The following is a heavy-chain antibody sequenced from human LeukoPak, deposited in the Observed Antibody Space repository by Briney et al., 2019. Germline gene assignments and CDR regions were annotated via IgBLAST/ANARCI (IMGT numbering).Heavy chain of an antibody. V-gene: IGHV4-39*07. CDR1: GGSISSNSYY. CDR2: IYYSGNT. CDR3: ARAGFWSGFYFDT. Sequence: SETLSLTCTVSGGSISSNSYYWGWIRQPPGKGLEWIGSIYYSGNTYYNPSLKSRVTISVDTSKNQFSLKLSSVTAADTAVYYCARAGFWSGFYFDTGAREPWSPSPQ. J-gene: IGHJ4*02. D-gene: IGHD3-3*01.